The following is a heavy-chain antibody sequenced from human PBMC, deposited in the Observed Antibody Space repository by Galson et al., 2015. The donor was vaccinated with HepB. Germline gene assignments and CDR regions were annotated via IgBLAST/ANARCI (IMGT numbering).Heavy chain of an antibody. D-gene: IGHD4-17*01. CDR3: AREGDYGDYADYYYYYGMDV. V-gene: IGHV1-18*04. Sequence: SVKVSCKASGYTFTSYGISWVRQAPGQGLEWMGWISAYNGNTNYAQKLQGRVTMTTDTSTSTAYMELRSLRSDDTAVYYCAREGDYGDYADYYYYYGMDVWGQGTTVTVSS. J-gene: IGHJ6*02. CDR2: ISAYNGNT. CDR1: GYTFTSYG.